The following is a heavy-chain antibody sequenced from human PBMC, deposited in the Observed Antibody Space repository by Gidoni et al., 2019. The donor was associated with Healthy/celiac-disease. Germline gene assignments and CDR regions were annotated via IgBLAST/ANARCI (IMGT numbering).Heavy chain of an antibody. D-gene: IGHD5-18*01. J-gene: IGHJ6*02. Sequence: EVQLVESGGGLVQPGRSLRLSCAASGFTFDDYAMHWVRQAPGKGLGWVSGISWNSGSIGYADSVKGRFTISRDNAKNSLYLQMNSLRAEDTALYYCAKDMQGADTPPNYYYGMDVWGQGTTVTVSS. CDR3: AKDMQGADTPPNYYYGMDV. CDR2: ISWNSGSI. CDR1: GFTFDDYA. V-gene: IGHV3-9*01.